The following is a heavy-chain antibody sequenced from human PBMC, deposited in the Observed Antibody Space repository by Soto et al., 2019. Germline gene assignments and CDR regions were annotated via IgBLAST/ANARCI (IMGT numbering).Heavy chain of an antibody. CDR1: GFTISSYW. CDR3: GGSISDYFDY. V-gene: IGHV3-7*05. J-gene: IGHJ4*02. Sequence: EVQLVESGGDLVQLGGSLRLSCEASGFTISSYWMSWVRQAPGKGLEWVATIKKDASEKYYVDSVKGRFTISRDNTKNSLYLQMTSLRAEDTPVYHCGGSISDYFDYWGQGTLVTVSS. D-gene: IGHD2-21*01. CDR2: IKKDASEK.